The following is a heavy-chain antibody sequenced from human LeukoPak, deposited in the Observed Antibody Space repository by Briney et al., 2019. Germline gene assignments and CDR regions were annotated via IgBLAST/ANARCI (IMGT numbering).Heavy chain of an antibody. CDR2: ITSSSTTM. V-gene: IGHV3-48*02. D-gene: IGHD6-19*01. J-gene: IGHJ4*02. Sequence: GGSLRLSCAASGFTFSSYSMIWVRQAPGKGLEWVSSITSSSTTMYYADSVKGRFTISRDNAKSSLFLQLNSLTEGDTAVYYCARAMRLAVAGTDYWGQGTLVTVSS. CDR1: GFTFSSYS. CDR3: ARAMRLAVAGTDY.